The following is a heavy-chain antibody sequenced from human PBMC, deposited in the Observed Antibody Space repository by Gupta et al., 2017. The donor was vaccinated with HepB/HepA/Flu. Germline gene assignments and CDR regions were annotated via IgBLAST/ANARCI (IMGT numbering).Heavy chain of an antibody. Sequence: QVQLVQSGAEVKKPGASVKVSCKASGYTFTSYGISWVRQAPGQGLEWMGWISAYNGNTNYAQKLQGRVTMTTDTSTSTAYMELRSLRSDDTAVYYCARYKGERYCSSTSCYTRGYNWFDPWGQGTLVTVSS. D-gene: IGHD2-2*02. CDR3: ARYKGERYCSSTSCYTRGYNWFDP. CDR1: GYTFTSYG. J-gene: IGHJ5*02. V-gene: IGHV1-18*01. CDR2: ISAYNGNT.